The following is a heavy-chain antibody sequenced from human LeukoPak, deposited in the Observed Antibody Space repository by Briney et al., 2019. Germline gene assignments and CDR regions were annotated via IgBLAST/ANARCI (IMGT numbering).Heavy chain of an antibody. Sequence: GASVKVSCKASGYTFTSYGINWVRQATGQGLEWMGWMNPNSGNTGYAQKFQGRVTITRNTSISTAYMELSSLRSEDTAVYYCAREDSSSLAFDIWGQGTMVTVSS. CDR2: MNPNSGNT. D-gene: IGHD6-13*01. CDR3: AREDSSSLAFDI. V-gene: IGHV1-8*03. J-gene: IGHJ3*02. CDR1: GYTFTSYG.